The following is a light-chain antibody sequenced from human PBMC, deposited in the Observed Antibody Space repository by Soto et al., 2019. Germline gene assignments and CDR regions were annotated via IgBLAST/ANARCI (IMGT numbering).Light chain of an antibody. CDR2: DAS. V-gene: IGKV3-11*01. Sequence: EIVLTQSPATLSVSPGERATLSCRASQSVSSYLAWYQQKPGQAPRLLIYDASNRATGIPARFSGSGSGTDGTITISSLEKEDGAVYYCQQHSNWTLTFGGGTKVDIK. J-gene: IGKJ4*01. CDR3: QQHSNWTLT. CDR1: QSVSSY.